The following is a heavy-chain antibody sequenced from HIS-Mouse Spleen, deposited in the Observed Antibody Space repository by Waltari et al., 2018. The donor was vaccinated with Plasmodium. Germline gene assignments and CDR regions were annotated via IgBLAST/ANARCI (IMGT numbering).Heavy chain of an antibody. CDR1: GFTFSSYW. CDR2: IKQDGSEK. D-gene: IGHD6-13*01. J-gene: IGHJ2*01. Sequence: EVQLVESGGGLVQPGGSLRLSCAASGFTFSSYWMGWVRQAPGKGVEGVANIKQDGSEKYYVYSVKGRFTISRDNAKNSLYLQMNSLRAEDTAVYYCASSWYWYFDLWGRGTLVTVSS. V-gene: IGHV3-7*01. CDR3: ASSWYWYFDL.